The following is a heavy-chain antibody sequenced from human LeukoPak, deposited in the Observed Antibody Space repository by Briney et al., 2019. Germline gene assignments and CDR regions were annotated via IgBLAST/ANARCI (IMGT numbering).Heavy chain of an antibody. CDR1: GFTFDDYA. J-gene: IGHJ4*02. Sequence: GGSLRLSCAASGFTFDDYAMHWVGQAPGKGLEWVSGISWNSGSIGYADSVKGRFTISRDNAKNSLYLQMNSLRAEDTAVYYCARIGGTTGAFDYWGQGTLVTVSS. CDR2: ISWNSGSI. V-gene: IGHV3-9*01. D-gene: IGHD2-2*01. CDR3: ARIGGTTGAFDY.